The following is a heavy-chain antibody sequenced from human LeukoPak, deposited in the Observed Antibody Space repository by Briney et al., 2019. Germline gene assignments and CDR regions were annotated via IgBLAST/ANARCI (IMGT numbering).Heavy chain of an antibody. V-gene: IGHV3-48*01. D-gene: IGHD5-24*01. J-gene: IGHJ4*02. Sequence: GGSLRLSCAASGFTFSSYSMNWVRQAPGKGLEWVSYISSSSSTIYYADSVKGRFTISRDNAKNSLYLQMNSLRAEDAAVYYCARDRWGFDYWGQGTLVTVSS. CDR2: ISSSSSTI. CDR3: ARDRWGFDY. CDR1: GFTFSSYS.